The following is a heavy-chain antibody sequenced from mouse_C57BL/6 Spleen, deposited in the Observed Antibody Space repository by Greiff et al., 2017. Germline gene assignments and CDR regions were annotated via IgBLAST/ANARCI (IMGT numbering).Heavy chain of an antibody. V-gene: IGHV1-15*01. CDR3: TGWLLPYFDV. CDR1: GYTFTDYE. Sequence: QVQLQQSGAELVRPGASVTLSCKASGYTFTDYEMHWVKQTPVHGLEWIGAIDPETGGTAYNQKFKGKAILTADKSSSTAYMELRSLTSEDSAVYYCTGWLLPYFDVWGTGTTVTVSS. D-gene: IGHD2-3*01. CDR2: IDPETGGT. J-gene: IGHJ1*03.